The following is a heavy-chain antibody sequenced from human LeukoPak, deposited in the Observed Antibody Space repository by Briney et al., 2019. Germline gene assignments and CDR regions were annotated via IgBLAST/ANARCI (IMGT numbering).Heavy chain of an antibody. Sequence: PGGSLRLSCAASGFTFSSYSMNRVRQAPGKGLEWVSSISSSSSYIYYADSVKGRFTISRDNAKNSLYLQMNSLRAEDTAVYYCARDSSRYCSSTSCYAWGQGTLVTVSS. J-gene: IGHJ5*02. CDR3: ARDSSRYCSSTSCYA. CDR1: GFTFSSYS. D-gene: IGHD2-2*01. CDR2: ISSSSSYI. V-gene: IGHV3-21*01.